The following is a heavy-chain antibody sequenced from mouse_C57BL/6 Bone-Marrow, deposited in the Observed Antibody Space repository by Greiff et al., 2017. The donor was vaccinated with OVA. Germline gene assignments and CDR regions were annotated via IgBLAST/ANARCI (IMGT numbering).Heavy chain of an antibody. D-gene: IGHD3-1*01. CDR3: ARAESAPY. CDR1: GYTFTSYG. CDR2: IYPRSGNT. J-gene: IGHJ2*01. V-gene: IGHV1-81*01. Sequence: QVQLKQSGAELARPGASVKLSCKASGYTFTSYGISWVKQRTGQGLEWIGEIYPRSGNTYYNEKFKGKATLTADKSSSTAYMELRSLTAEDSAVYFCARAESAPYWGQGTTRTVSS.